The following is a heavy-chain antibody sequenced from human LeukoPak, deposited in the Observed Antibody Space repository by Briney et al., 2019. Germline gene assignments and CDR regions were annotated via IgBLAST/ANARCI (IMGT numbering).Heavy chain of an antibody. Sequence: TGGSLRLSCATSGFTFSGCAMHWVRQAPGKGLEWVSSISSSSSYIYYADSVKGRFTISRDNAENSLYLQMNSLRAEDTAVYYCAREYSSSSGRAFDIWGQGTMVTVSS. J-gene: IGHJ3*02. CDR1: GFTFSGCA. V-gene: IGHV3-21*01. D-gene: IGHD6-6*01. CDR3: AREYSSSSGRAFDI. CDR2: ISSSSSYI.